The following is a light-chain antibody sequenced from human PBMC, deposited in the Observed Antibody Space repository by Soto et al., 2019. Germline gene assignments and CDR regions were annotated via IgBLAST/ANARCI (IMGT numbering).Light chain of an antibody. CDR2: DAS. CDR3: QQYNNWPPIT. V-gene: IGKV3-11*01. CDR1: QSVSSY. J-gene: IGKJ5*01. Sequence: EIVWTQSPATLCLSPGERATLSCRASQSVSSYLAWYQQKPGQAPRLLIYDASNRATGIPARFSGSGSGTDFTLTISSLEPGDFAVYYCQQYNNWPPITFGQGTRLEIK.